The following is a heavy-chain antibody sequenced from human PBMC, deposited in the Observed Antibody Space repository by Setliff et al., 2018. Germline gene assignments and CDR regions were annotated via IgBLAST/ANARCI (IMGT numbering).Heavy chain of an antibody. Sequence: GGSLRLSCAASGFSFSSYWMNWARQVPGKGLEWVANINPDGTETAYVDSVKGRFTISKDNAKNSLFLQMHSLRVEDTAVYYCARGGHRSGDYWGQGTLVTV. CDR1: GFSFSSYW. CDR2: INPDGTET. CDR3: ARGGHRSGDY. D-gene: IGHD2-15*01. V-gene: IGHV3-7*01. J-gene: IGHJ4*02.